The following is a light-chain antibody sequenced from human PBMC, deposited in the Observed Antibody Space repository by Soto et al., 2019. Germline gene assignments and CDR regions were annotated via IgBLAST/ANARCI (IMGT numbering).Light chain of an antibody. V-gene: IGKV1-8*01. J-gene: IGKJ1*01. CDR2: AAS. Sequence: AIRMTQSPSSLSASTGDRFTITCLASQGISSYLSWYQQKTGKAPKLLIYAASTLQSGVPSRFSGSGSGTDFTITISCLQSEDFATYYCQQYYSYPRTFGQGTKVDIK. CDR3: QQYYSYPRT. CDR1: QGISSY.